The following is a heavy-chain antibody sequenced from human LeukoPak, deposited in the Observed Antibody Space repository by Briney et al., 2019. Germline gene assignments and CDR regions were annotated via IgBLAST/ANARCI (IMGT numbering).Heavy chain of an antibody. CDR2: THHSGAT. CDR1: GVSITSNH. CDR3: ARSSGHSYGGFDY. J-gene: IGHJ4*02. Sequence: ASETLSLTCSVSGVSITSNHWSWIRQPPGKGLEWLGYTHHSGATSYSPSLKSRSTMSLDTSNNQFSLKLSSVTAADTAVYYCARSSGHSYGGFDYWGQGNLVTVSS. V-gene: IGHV4-59*01. D-gene: IGHD5-18*01.